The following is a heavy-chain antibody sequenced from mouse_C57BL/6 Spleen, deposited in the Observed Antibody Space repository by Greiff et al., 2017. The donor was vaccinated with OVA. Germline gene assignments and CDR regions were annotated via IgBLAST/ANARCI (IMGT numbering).Heavy chain of an antibody. V-gene: IGHV3-6*01. D-gene: IGHD1-1*01. CDR1: GYSITSGYY. CDR3: ARSYGSSPAWFAY. Sequence: EVKLEESGPGLVKPSQSLSLSCSVSGYSITSGYYWNWIRQVPGNRLEWWGYISYDGSNNYNPSLKNRVSITRDTSKNQFFLKLNSVTTEDTATYYCARSYGSSPAWFAYWGQGTLVTVSA. J-gene: IGHJ3*01. CDR2: ISYDGSN.